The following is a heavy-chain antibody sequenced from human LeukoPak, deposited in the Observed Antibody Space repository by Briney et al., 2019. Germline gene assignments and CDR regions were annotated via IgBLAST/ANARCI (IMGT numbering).Heavy chain of an antibody. V-gene: IGHV3-74*01. CDR3: ARAPSWAAAGTGNWFDP. CDR1: GFTFSSYW. J-gene: IGHJ5*02. D-gene: IGHD6-13*01. Sequence: GGSLRLSCAASGFTFSSYWMHWVRQAPGKGLVWASRINSDGSSTSCADSVKGRFTISRDNAKNTLYLQTNSLRAEDTAVYYCARAPSWAAAGTGNWFDPWGQGTLVTVSS. CDR2: INSDGSST.